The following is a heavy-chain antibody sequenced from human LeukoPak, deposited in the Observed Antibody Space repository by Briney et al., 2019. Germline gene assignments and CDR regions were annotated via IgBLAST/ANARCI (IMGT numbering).Heavy chain of an antibody. CDR1: GFTFRSNY. CDR2: IYSGGST. CDR3: ARASLAYFDY. J-gene: IGHJ4*02. V-gene: IGHV3-53*01. Sequence: GGSLRLSCAPSGFTFRSNYMTWVRQAPGKGLEYVSVIYSGGSTFYSDSVKGRFTISRDNAKNTLYLQMNSLRAEDTAVYYCARASLAYFDYWGQGTLVTVSS.